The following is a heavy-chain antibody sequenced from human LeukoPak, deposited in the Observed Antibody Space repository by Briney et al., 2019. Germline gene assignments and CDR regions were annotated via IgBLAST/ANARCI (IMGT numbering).Heavy chain of an antibody. D-gene: IGHD2-2*01. V-gene: IGHV1-46*01. CDR2: INPSGGST. J-gene: IGHJ6*02. Sequence: ASVKVSCKASGYTFTSYYIHWVRQAPGQGLEWMGIINPSGGSTSYAQKFQGRVTMTRDTSTSTVYMELSSLRSEDTAVYYCASPCSSTSCYSSYYYGMDVWGQGTTVTVSS. CDR3: ASPCSSTSCYSSYYYGMDV. CDR1: GYTFTSYY.